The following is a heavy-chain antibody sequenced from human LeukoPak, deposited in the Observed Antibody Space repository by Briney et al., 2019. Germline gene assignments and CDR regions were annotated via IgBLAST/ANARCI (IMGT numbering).Heavy chain of an antibody. J-gene: IGHJ6*03. CDR3: AKRVVTTQYYYYMDV. V-gene: IGHV3-23*01. CDR1: GFTFSSYA. Sequence: PGGSLRLSWAAAGFTFSSYAMSWVRQAPGKGLEWVSAISGSGGSTYYADSVKGRFTISRDNSKNTLYLQMNSLRAEDTAVYYCAKRVVTTQYYYYMDVWGKGTRSPSP. D-gene: IGHD2-21*02. CDR2: ISGSGGST.